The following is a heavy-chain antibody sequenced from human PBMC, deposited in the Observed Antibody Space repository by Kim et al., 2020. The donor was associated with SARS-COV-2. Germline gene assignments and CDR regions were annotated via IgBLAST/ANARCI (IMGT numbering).Heavy chain of an antibody. Sequence: SETLSLTCTVSGGSISSYYWSWIRQPPGKGLEWIGYIYYSGSTNYNPSLKSRVTISVDTSKNQFSLKLSSVTAADTAVYYCARGSSLTIFGVVGWFDPWGTGTLVTVSS. CDR2: IYYSGST. CDR1: GGSISSYY. J-gene: IGHJ5*02. V-gene: IGHV4-59*01. D-gene: IGHD3-3*01. CDR3: ARGSSLTIFGVVGWFDP.